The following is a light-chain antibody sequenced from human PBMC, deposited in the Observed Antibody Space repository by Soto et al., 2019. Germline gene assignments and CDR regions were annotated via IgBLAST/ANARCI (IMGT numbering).Light chain of an antibody. Sequence: QSVLTQSPSTSGTPGQRVTISCSGNTANIGKNYVYWYQQFPGTAPKLLIYSDNQRPSWVPDRFSVSKSDTSASLAISGLRSEHEAVYYCAAWDDRMSGRVFGGGTKVPVL. J-gene: IGLJ3*02. CDR1: TANIGKNY. V-gene: IGLV1-47*02. CDR3: AAWDDRMSGRV. CDR2: SDN.